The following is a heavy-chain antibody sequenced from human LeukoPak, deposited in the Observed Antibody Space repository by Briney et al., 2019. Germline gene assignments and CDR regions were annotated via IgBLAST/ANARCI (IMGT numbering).Heavy chain of an antibody. CDR2: ISTRGGGT. CDR1: GFTFSDYY. CDR3: AKVSSSRSWGHFDY. V-gene: IGHV3-23*01. D-gene: IGHD6-13*01. Sequence: GGSLRLSCAASGFTFSDYYMSWVRQPPGKGLEWVSTISTRGGGTYYAGSVRGRCTVSRDNSKNTLYLQMNSLGAEDTAIYFCAKVSSSRSWGHFDYWGQGTLATVSS. J-gene: IGHJ4*02.